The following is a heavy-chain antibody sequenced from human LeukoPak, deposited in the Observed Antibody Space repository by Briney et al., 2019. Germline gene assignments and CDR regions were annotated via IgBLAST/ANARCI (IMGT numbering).Heavy chain of an antibody. Sequence: GGSLRLSCAASGFTFSSYAMHWVRQAPGKGLEWVAVISYDGSNKYYADSVKGRFTISRDNSKNTLYLQMNSLRAEDTAVYYCARVGGWYYFDYWGQGTLVTVSS. CDR3: ARVGGWYYFDY. CDR1: GFTFSSYA. D-gene: IGHD6-19*01. CDR2: ISYDGSNK. V-gene: IGHV3-30*04. J-gene: IGHJ4*02.